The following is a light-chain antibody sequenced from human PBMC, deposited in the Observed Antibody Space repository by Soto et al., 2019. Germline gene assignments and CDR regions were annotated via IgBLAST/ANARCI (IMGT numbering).Light chain of an antibody. J-gene: IGLJ2*01. V-gene: IGLV1-47*01. CDR2: RNN. Sequence: QSVLPQPPSASGTPGQRVTISCSGSRSNIGSNYVYWYQQFPGTAPKLLIYRNNQRPSGVPDRFSGSKFGTSASLAISGLRSEDETDYYCAAWDDNSSGPVFGGGTKLTVL. CDR3: AAWDDNSSGPV. CDR1: RSNIGSNY.